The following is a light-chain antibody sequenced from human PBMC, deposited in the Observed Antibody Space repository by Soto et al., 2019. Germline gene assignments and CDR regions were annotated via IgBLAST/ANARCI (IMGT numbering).Light chain of an antibody. Sequence: EIVLTQSPATLSLSPGERATLSCRASQSVSSYLAWYQQKPGQAPRLLIYDASNRATVIPARFSGSGSGTVFPLTISSLEPEDFAVYYCQQRSNWLSITFGQGTRLEIK. J-gene: IGKJ5*01. CDR1: QSVSSY. V-gene: IGKV3-11*01. CDR3: QQRSNWLSIT. CDR2: DAS.